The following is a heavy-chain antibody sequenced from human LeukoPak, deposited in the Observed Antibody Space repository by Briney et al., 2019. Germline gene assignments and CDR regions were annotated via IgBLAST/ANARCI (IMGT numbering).Heavy chain of an antibody. CDR1: GFTFCSVP. D-gene: IGHD2-2*01. J-gene: IGHJ4*02. CDR2: LSGSGGGT. Sequence: GGALILSSAASGFTFCSVPRSCDPPGPGGGRRWASALSGSGGGTYYADNVKGRFTISRDNSKNTLYMQRNRLRDEATAVYYCAKDHLYCSSTSCLPGDWGQGTLVTVSS. CDR3: AKDHLYCSSTSCLPGD. V-gene: IGHV3-23*01.